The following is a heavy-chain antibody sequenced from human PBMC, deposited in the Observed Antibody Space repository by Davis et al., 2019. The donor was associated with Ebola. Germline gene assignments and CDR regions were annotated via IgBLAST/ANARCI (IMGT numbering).Heavy chain of an antibody. D-gene: IGHD6-6*01. J-gene: IGHJ6*02. Sequence: PGGSLRLSCAASGFTFSSYAMHWVRQAPGKGLEWVAVISYDGSNKYYADSVKGRFTISRDNSKNTLYLQMNSLRAEDTAVYYCARVGGGSSSLYYYYYGMDVWGQGTTVTVSS. V-gene: IGHV3-30-3*01. CDR2: ISYDGSNK. CDR1: GFTFSSYA. CDR3: ARVGGGSSSLYYYYYGMDV.